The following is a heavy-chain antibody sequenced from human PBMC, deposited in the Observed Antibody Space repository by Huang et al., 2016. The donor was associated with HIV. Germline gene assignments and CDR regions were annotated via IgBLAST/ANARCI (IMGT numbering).Heavy chain of an antibody. D-gene: IGHD6-13*01. CDR1: GYTFTGYA. CDR2: INTNSGKQ. Sequence: QVQLVQSGSELKRPGASVKVSCKASGYTFTGYAMNWVRQAPGQGLEWMGWINTNSGKQTYAQGFIGRVVFSLDNAVSAAYLQINNLKAEDTAVYYCARSRQQVANYNWFDPWGQGTLVTVSS. CDR3: ARSRQQVANYNWFDP. V-gene: IGHV7-4-1*02. J-gene: IGHJ5*02.